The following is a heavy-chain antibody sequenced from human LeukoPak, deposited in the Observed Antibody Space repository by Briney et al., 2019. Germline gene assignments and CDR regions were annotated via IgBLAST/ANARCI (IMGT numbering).Heavy chain of an antibody. D-gene: IGHD3-22*01. CDR3: AKERSFSSGGNWFDP. J-gene: IGHJ5*02. CDR2: ISGSGGST. V-gene: IGHV3-23*01. Sequence: GGSLRLSCAASGFTFSSYAMSWVRQAPGKGLEWVSAISGSGGSTYYADSVKGRFTISRDKSKSTLYLQMNSLTAEDTAVYFCAKERSFSSGGNWFDPWGQGTLVTVSS. CDR1: GFTFSSYA.